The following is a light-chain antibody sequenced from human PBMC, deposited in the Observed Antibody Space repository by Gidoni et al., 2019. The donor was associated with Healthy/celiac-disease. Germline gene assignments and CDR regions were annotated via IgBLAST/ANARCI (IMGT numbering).Light chain of an antibody. V-gene: IGKV3-11*01. Sequence: EIVLTQSPATLSLSPGERANLSCRASQSVSSYLAWYQQTPGQAPRLLIYDASNRATGIPARFSGSGSGTDFTLTISSLEPEDFAVYYCQQRSNWTFGQXTKVEIK. CDR2: DAS. CDR3: QQRSNWT. CDR1: QSVSSY. J-gene: IGKJ1*01.